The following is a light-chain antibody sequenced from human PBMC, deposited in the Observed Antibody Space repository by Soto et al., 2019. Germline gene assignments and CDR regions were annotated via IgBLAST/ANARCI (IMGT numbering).Light chain of an antibody. Sequence: EIVLTQSPATLSLSPGERATLSCRASQSVSSSFLAWYQQKPGQAPRLLIYAASSRATGIPDRFSGSGSGTAFTLTISRLEPEDFAVYYCQQYGSSPGALTFGGGTKVEIK. J-gene: IGKJ4*01. V-gene: IGKV3-20*01. CDR3: QQYGSSPGALT. CDR2: AAS. CDR1: QSVSSSF.